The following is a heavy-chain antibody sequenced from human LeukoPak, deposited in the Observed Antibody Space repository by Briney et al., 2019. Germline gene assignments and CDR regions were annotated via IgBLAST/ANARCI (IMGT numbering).Heavy chain of an antibody. CDR2: IKQDGSER. CDR3: ARGASGSVVALDQ. V-gene: IGHV3-7*01. D-gene: IGHD2-15*01. J-gene: IGHJ4*02. CDR1: GFTFSSYW. Sequence: PGGSLRLSCAASGFTFSSYWMSWVRQAPGKGLEWVANIKQDGSERYYVDSVKGRFTMSRDNAKNSLFLQMNSLRAEDTAVYYCARGASGSVVALDQWGQGTLVTVSS.